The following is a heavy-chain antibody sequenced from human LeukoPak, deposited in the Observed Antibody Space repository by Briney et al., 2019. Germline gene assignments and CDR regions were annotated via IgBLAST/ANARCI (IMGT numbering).Heavy chain of an antibody. V-gene: IGHV4-39*07. Sequence: SETLSLTCTVSGDSINNINYYWGWIRQPSGKGLEWIGSIYYSGSTYYNPSLKSRVTISVDTSKNQFSLKLSSVTAADTAVYYCARDRAAAGTTGVDYWGQGTLVTVSS. CDR1: GDSINNINYY. J-gene: IGHJ4*02. D-gene: IGHD6-13*01. CDR2: IYYSGST. CDR3: ARDRAAAGTTGVDY.